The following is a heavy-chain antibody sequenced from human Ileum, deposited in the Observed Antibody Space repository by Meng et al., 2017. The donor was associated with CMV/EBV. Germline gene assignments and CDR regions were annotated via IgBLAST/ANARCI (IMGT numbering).Heavy chain of an antibody. CDR2: IYYSGSP. V-gene: IGHV4-30-4*08. CDR1: GGSITSGNYY. D-gene: IGHD2-15*01. Sequence: QVQLQEAGPGLVKPSQTLSLTCTVSGGSITSGNYYWSWLRQPPGRGLEWIGYIYYSGSPYYKPSLKSRVTISLDTSKNQFSLNLRSVTATDSAVYYCVRQVVAASFDYWGQGALVTVSS. J-gene: IGHJ4*02. CDR3: VRQVVAASFDY.